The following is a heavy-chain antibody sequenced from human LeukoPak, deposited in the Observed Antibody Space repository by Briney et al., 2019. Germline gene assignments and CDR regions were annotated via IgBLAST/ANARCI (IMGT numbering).Heavy chain of an antibody. Sequence: PSETLSLTCAVYGGSFSGYYWSWIRQPPGKGLEWIGEINHSGSTNYNPSLKSRVTISVDTSKNQFSLKLSSVTAADTAVYYCARGGCSGLTYWGQGTLVTVSS. D-gene: IGHD6-19*01. CDR1: GGSFSGYY. CDR2: INHSGST. V-gene: IGHV4-34*01. CDR3: ARGGCSGLTY. J-gene: IGHJ4*02.